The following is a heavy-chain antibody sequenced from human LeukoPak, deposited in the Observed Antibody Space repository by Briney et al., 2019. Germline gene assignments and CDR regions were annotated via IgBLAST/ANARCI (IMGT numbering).Heavy chain of an antibody. CDR2: IYYGGST. V-gene: IGHV4-61*01. J-gene: IGHJ4*02. CDR3: ARQRLNRLRYFDWLLSGIIDY. D-gene: IGHD3-9*01. Sequence: SETLSLTCTVSGGSVSSGSYYWSWIRQPPGKGLEWIGYIYYGGSTNYNPSLKSRVTISVDTSKNQFSLKLSSVTAADTAVYYCARQRLNRLRYFDWLLSGIIDYWGQGTLVTVSS. CDR1: GGSVSSGSYY.